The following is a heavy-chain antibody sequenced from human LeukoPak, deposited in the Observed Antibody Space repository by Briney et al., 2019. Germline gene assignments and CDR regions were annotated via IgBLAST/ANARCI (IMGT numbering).Heavy chain of an antibody. Sequence: VASVKVSCKASGYTFIAYHMHWVRQAPGQGLAWVGWINPNSGGTNDAQKFQGRVTMTRDTSISTAYMELSRLRSDDTAVYYCARTNGYSPTSSDHWREGTLVTVSS. CDR1: GYTFIAYH. D-gene: IGHD5-24*01. CDR3: ARTNGYSPTSSDH. CDR2: INPNSGGT. J-gene: IGHJ4*02. V-gene: IGHV1-2*02.